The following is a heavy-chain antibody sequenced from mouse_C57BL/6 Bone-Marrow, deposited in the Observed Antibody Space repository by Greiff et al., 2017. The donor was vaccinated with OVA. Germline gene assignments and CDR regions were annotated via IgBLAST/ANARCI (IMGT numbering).Heavy chain of an antibody. D-gene: IGHD2-3*01. CDR1: GFTFSDYY. Sequence: EVKLVESEGGLVQPGSSMKLSCTASGFTFSDYYMAWVRQVPEKGLEWVANINYDGSSTYYLDSLKSRFIISRDNAKNILYLQMSSLKSEDTAMYYCARDMTYWGQGTLVTVSA. CDR3: ARDMTY. J-gene: IGHJ3*01. V-gene: IGHV5-16*01. CDR2: INYDGSST.